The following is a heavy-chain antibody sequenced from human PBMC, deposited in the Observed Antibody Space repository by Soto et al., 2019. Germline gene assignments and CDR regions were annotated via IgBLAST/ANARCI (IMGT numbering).Heavy chain of an antibody. V-gene: IGHV4-39*01. Sequence: QLQLQESGPGLVKPSETLSLTCTVSGGSISSSSYYWGGIRQPPGKGLEWIGSIYYSGSTYYNPSLKSRVTISVDTSKNQSSLKRSCVTAADTAVYYCASHRKVYCSGGSYYSQAFDIWGQGTMDTDST. CDR3: ASHRKVYCSGGSYYSQAFDI. CDR1: GGSISSSSYY. D-gene: IGHD2-15*01. CDR2: IYYSGST. J-gene: IGHJ3*02.